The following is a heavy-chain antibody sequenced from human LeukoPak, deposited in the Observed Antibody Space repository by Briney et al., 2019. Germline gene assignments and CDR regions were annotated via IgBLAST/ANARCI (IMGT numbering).Heavy chain of an antibody. CDR1: GGSISSYY. CDR2: IYYSGST. J-gene: IGHJ6*03. CDR3: ARVPPERYCSSSSCYYYYYMDV. D-gene: IGHD2-2*01. Sequence: SETLSLTCTVSGGSISSYYWSWIRRPPGKGLEWIGYIYYSGSTNYNPSLKSRVTISVDTSKSQFSLKLSSVTAADTAVYYCARVPPERYCSSSSCYYYYYMDVWGKGTTVTVSS. V-gene: IGHV4-59*01.